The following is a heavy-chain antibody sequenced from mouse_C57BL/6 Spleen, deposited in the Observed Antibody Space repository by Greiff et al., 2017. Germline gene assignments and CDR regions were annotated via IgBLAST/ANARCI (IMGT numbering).Heavy chain of an antibody. V-gene: IGHV1-82*01. J-gene: IGHJ2*01. CDR3: ARWDYGSSYGY. CDR1: GYAFSSSW. Sequence: QVQLQQSGPELVKPGASVKISCKASGYAFSSSWMNWVKQRPGKGLEWIGRIYPGDGDTNYNGKFKGKATLTADKSSSTAYMQLSSLTSEDSAVYFSARWDYGSSYGYWGQGTTLTVSS. D-gene: IGHD1-1*01. CDR2: IYPGDGDT.